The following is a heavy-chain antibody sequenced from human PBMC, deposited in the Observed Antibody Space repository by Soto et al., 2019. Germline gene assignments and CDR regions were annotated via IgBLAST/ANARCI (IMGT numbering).Heavy chain of an antibody. Sequence: SETLSLTCTVSGGSISSGDYYWSWIRQPPGKGLEWIGYIYYSGSTYYNPSLKSRVTISVDTSKNQFSLKLSSVTAAATAVYYCANSDSTVTTSVSFDFWGQGTLVTVSS. CDR2: IYYSGST. J-gene: IGHJ4*02. CDR3: ANSDSTVTTSVSFDF. CDR1: GGSISSGDYY. D-gene: IGHD4-17*01. V-gene: IGHV4-30-4*01.